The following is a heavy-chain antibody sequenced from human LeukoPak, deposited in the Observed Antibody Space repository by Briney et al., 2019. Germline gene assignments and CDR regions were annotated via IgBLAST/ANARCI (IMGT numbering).Heavy chain of an antibody. D-gene: IGHD5-12*01. Sequence: GGSLRLSCAASGFTFSSYSMNWVRQAPGKGLEWVSYISSSSSTIYYADSVKGRFTITRHNAKNSLYLQMNSLRAEDTAVYYCAREDSGYDFDYWGQGTLVTVSS. J-gene: IGHJ4*02. CDR1: GFTFSSYS. CDR3: AREDSGYDFDY. V-gene: IGHV3-48*01. CDR2: ISSSSSTI.